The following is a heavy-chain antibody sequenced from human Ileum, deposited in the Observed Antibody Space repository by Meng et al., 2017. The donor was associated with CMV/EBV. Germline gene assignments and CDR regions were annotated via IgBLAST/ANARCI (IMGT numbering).Heavy chain of an antibody. CDR2: LTSDGRTT. CDR3: ARDGSYNFDY. CDR1: GCTLSSSW. Sequence: LRRSCAASGCTLSSSWMHWVRQVPGKGLVWVSRLTSDGRTTYADSVKGRFTISRDDATSTLYLQMNSLRAEDTAVYYCARDGSYNFDYWGQGTLVTVSS. V-gene: IGHV3-74*03. D-gene: IGHD1-26*01. J-gene: IGHJ4*02.